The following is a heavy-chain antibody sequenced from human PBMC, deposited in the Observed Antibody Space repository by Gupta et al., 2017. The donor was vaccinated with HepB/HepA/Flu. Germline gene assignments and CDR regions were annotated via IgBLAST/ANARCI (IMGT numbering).Heavy chain of an antibody. CDR3: ARDREKRYSYGRQHYYYYYYMDV. V-gene: IGHV3-48*02. J-gene: IGHJ6*03. CDR1: GFTFSSYS. D-gene: IGHD5-18*01. CDR2: ISSSSSTI. Sequence: GGGLVQPGGSLRLSCAAPGFTFSSYSMNWVRQAPGKGLEWVSYISSSSSTIYYADSVKGRFTISRDNAKNSLYLQMNSLRDEDTAVYYCARDREKRYSYGRQHYYYYYYMDVWGKGTTVTVSS.